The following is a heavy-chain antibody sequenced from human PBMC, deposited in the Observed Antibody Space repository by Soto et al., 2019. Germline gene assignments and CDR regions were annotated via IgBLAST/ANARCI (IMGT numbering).Heavy chain of an antibody. CDR2: ISGRGCST. CDR1: HFSFSSYA. J-gene: IGHJ4*02. CDR3: AKDPTNDYWSGYRYFDF. Sequence: PVRPLRLSCTPSHFSFSSYAMSLVRQNPLRLLDFLSAISGRGCSTYYADSVKGRFTISRDNSKNTLYLQMNSLRAEDTAVYFCAKDPTNDYWSGYRYFDFWGQGPPVTVSS. D-gene: IGHD3-3*01. V-gene: IGHV3-23*01.